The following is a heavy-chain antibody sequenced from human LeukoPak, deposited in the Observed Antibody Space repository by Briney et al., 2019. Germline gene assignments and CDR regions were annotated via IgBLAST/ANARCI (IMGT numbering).Heavy chain of an antibody. Sequence: PRASVKVSCKASGYTFTSYGISWVRQAPGQGLEWMGWISAYNGNTNYAQKLQGRVTITTDESTSTAYMELSSLRSEDTAVYYCARYQGPRYCSGGSCYSGDRGRDYFDYWGQGTLVTVSS. CDR3: ARYQGPRYCSGGSCYSGDRGRDYFDY. D-gene: IGHD2-15*01. CDR1: GYTFTSYG. V-gene: IGHV1-18*01. J-gene: IGHJ4*02. CDR2: ISAYNGNT.